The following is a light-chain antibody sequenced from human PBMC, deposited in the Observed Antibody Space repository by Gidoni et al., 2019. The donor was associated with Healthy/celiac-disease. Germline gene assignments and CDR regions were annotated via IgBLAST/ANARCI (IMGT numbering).Light chain of an antibody. CDR2: GNH. CDR1: SSNIGANT. V-gene: IGLV1-44*01. CDR3: AAWDDSLNGWV. Sequence: QSVLTQPPPVSGTPGPRVTIFCSGRSSNIGANTVNWYQQFPGTAPKLLIYGNHDRPSGVPDRISGSKSGTSGSLAISGLQSEDEADYFCAAWDDSLNGWVFGGGTKLTVL. J-gene: IGLJ3*02.